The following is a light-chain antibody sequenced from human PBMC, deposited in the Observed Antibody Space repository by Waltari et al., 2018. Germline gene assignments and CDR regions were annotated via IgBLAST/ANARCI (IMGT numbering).Light chain of an antibody. CDR1: QSVLYSSNNKNY. CDR3: QQYYSTPLT. Sequence: DIVMTQSPDSLAVSLGERATINCKSSQSVLYSSNNKNYFAWYQQKPGQPPKRLIYWASTRESGVPDRLSGSGSGTDFTLTISSLQAEDVAVYYCQQYYSTPLTFGGGTKVEIK. J-gene: IGKJ4*01. V-gene: IGKV4-1*01. CDR2: WAS.